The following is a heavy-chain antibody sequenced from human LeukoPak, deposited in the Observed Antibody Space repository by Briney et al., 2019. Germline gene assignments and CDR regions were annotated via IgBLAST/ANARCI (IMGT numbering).Heavy chain of an antibody. D-gene: IGHD5-18*01. CDR2: IKQDGSEK. CDR1: GFTFSSYW. J-gene: IGHJ4*02. CDR3: AREGYSYGHRCYFDY. V-gene: IGHV3-7*01. Sequence: GGSLRLSCAASGFTFSSYWMSWVRQAPGKGLEWVANIKQDGSEKYYVDSVKGRFTISRDNAKNSLYLQMNSLRAEDTAVYYCAREGYSYGHRCYFDYWGQGTLVTVSS.